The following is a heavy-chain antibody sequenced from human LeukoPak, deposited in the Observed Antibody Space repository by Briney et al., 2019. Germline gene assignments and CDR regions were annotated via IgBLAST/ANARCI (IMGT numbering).Heavy chain of an antibody. CDR3: ARGPYAYTSSATLGSYNWFDP. J-gene: IGHJ5*02. D-gene: IGHD2-2*02. Sequence: GESLQISCKGSGSIFPNYWIGWVRPMPGKGLEWMGIIYPGDSHTRYSPSFQDQVTISVDKSISTAYLQWSSLKASGTAMYYCARGPYAYTSSATLGSYNWFDPWGQGSLVTVSS. CDR1: GSIFPNYW. CDR2: IYPGDSHT. V-gene: IGHV5-51*01.